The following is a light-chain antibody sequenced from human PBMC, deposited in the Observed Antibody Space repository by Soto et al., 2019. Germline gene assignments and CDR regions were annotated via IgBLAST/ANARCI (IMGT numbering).Light chain of an antibody. CDR1: RSNIGSGY. Sequence: QAVVTQPPSASGTPGQRVTISCSGSRSNIGSGYVYWYQHLPGAAPKLLIFMNNQRPSGVPDRFSGSKSGTSVSLAISELRSEDEADYYCAAWDDIMSGVVFGGGTKLTVL. J-gene: IGLJ2*01. CDR3: AAWDDIMSGVV. CDR2: MNN. V-gene: IGLV1-47*01.